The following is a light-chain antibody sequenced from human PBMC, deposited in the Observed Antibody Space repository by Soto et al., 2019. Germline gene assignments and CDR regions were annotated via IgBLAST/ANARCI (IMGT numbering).Light chain of an antibody. CDR3: QQYGSLPYT. CDR2: GAS. Sequence: ENVLTQSPGTPSLSPGERATLSCRASQNVDNNFLAWYQHKPGQPPRLLIFGASIRAAGIPDRFSGSGSGTDFTLSINRLEPEDFVVYHCQQYGSLPYTFGQGTKLDI. J-gene: IGKJ2*01. V-gene: IGKV3-20*01. CDR1: QNVDNNF.